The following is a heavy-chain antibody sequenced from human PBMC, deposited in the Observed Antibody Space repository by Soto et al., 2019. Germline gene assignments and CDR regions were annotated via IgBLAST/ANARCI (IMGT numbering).Heavy chain of an antibody. CDR3: ARAQGSGFLVS. J-gene: IGHJ4*02. CDR2: IYYSGNT. D-gene: IGHD3-10*01. CDR1: GGSISSGDYY. V-gene: IGHV4-30-4*01. Sequence: QVQLQESGPGLVKPSQTLSLTCTVSGGSISSGDYYWSWIRQPPGKGLEWIGYIYYSGNTNYNPSLQSRVTISVDTSKNQFSLKLSSVTAADTAVYYCARAQGSGFLVSWGQGTLVTVSS.